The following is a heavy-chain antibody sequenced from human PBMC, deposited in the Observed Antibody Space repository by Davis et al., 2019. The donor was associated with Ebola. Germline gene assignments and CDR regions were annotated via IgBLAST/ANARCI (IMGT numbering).Heavy chain of an antibody. V-gene: IGHV7-4-1*02. CDR2: IATNTGNP. Sequence: ASVKVSCKASGYTFTSYGISWVRQAPGQGLEWMGWIATNTGNPTYARGFTGRFVFSLDTSVSTAYLQISSLKAEDTAVYFCARGPPNPDYWGQGTLVLVSS. J-gene: IGHJ4*02. CDR1: GYTFTSYG. CDR3: ARGPPNPDY.